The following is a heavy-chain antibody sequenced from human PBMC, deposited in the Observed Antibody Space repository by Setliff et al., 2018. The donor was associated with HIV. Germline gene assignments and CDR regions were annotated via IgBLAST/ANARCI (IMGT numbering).Heavy chain of an antibody. CDR1: GGSISSGSYY. CDR3: GRRQSYFDILNVPALDALDI. Sequence: SETLSLTCTVSGGSISSGSYYWTWIRQPAGKGLEWIGQIYTSGSTNYNPSLKSRVIISVATSKNQFSLKLTSVTAADTAVYSCGRRQSYFDILNVPALDALDIWGQGTKVTVSS. CDR2: IYTSGST. J-gene: IGHJ3*02. V-gene: IGHV4-61*09. D-gene: IGHD3-9*01.